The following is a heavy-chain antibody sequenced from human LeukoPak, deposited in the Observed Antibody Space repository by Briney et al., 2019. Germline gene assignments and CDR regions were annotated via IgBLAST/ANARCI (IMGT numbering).Heavy chain of an antibody. CDR3: ARGATVTTIHYYYGMDV. CDR1: GGTFISYA. J-gene: IGHJ6*02. CDR2: IIPIFGTA. V-gene: IGHV1-69*13. Sequence: GASVKVSCKASGGTFISYAISWVRQAPGQGLEWMGGIIPIFGTANYAQKFQGRVTITADESTSTAYMELSSLRSEDTAVYYCARGATVTTIHYYYGMDVWGQGTTVTVSS. D-gene: IGHD4-17*01.